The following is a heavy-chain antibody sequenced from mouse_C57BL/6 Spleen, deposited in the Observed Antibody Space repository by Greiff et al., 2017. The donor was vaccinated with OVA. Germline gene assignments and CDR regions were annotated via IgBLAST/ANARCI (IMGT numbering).Heavy chain of an antibody. CDR2: ISYDGSN. CDR1: GYSITSGYY. V-gene: IGHV3-6*01. J-gene: IGHJ4*01. D-gene: IGHD3-1*01. CDR3: ARDRAGGTMDY. Sequence: EVQLVESGPGLVKPSQSLSLTCSVTGYSITSGYYWNWIRQFPGNKLEWMGYISYDGSNNYNPSLKNRISITRDTSKNQFFLKLNSVTTEDTATYYCARDRAGGTMDYWGQGTSVTVSS.